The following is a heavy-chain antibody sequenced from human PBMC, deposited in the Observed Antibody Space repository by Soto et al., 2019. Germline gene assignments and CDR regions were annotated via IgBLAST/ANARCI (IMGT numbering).Heavy chain of an antibody. CDR1: GVSIRRDGHH. J-gene: IGHJ6*03. Sequence: LSLTCTVSGVSIRRDGHHWSWIRQHPGKGLEWIGDIKYSGSTYYNPSLKSRVTISVDTSKNQFFLKLSSVTAADTAVYYCARDVGYCSSTSCYSMDVWGKGTTVTVSS. CDR2: IKYSGST. CDR3: ARDVGYCSSTSCYSMDV. D-gene: IGHD2-2*01. V-gene: IGHV4-31*03.